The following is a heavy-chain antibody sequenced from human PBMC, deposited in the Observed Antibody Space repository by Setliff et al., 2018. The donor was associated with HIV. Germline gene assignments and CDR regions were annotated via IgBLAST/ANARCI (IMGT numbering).Heavy chain of an antibody. D-gene: IGHD3-3*01. CDR1: GGSISSYY. CDR3: ARYIVGYYNFWSGFKFDP. J-gene: IGHJ5*02. Sequence: KTSETLSLTCTVSGGSISSYYWSWIRQPPGKGLEWIGEINHSGNTSYNPSLKSRVTMSVDTSKNQFSLKLTSVTAADTALYFCARYIVGYYNFWSGFKFDPWGQGTLVTVSS. CDR2: INHSGNT. V-gene: IGHV4-34*01.